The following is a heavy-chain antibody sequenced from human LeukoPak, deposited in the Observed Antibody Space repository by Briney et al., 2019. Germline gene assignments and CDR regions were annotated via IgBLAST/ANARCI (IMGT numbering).Heavy chain of an antibody. J-gene: IGHJ4*02. CDR1: GFTFSSYS. D-gene: IGHD1-14*01. CDR2: ISSSSSYI. CDR3: ARVRGTPDAFDY. V-gene: IGHV3-21*01. Sequence: PGGSLRLSCAASGFTFSSYSMNWVRQAPGKGLEWVSSISSSSSYIYYADSVKGRFTISRDNAKNSLYLQMNSLRAEDTAVYYCARVRGTPDAFDYWGQGTLVTVSS.